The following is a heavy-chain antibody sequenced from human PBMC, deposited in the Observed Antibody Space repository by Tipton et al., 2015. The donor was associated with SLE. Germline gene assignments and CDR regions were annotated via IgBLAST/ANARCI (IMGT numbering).Heavy chain of an antibody. V-gene: IGHV5-51*03. J-gene: IGHJ4*02. CDR2: IYPGDSDT. CDR1: GYSFSSYW. CDR3: SRLSGGSYLGLFDY. D-gene: IGHD1-26*01. Sequence: QLVQSGAEVKKPGESLRISCQTSGYSFSSYWFAWVRQMPGKGLEWMGIIYPGDSDTRYSPSFQGQVTISVDKSISTAYLQWSSLKASDTAIYYCSRLSGGSYLGLFDYWGQGTLVTVSS.